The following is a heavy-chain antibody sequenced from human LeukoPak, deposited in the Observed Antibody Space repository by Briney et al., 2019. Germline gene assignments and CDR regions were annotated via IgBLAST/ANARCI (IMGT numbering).Heavy chain of an antibody. CDR1: GFTFSSYS. V-gene: IGHV3-21*01. CDR2: ISSSSSYI. Sequence: GGSLRLSCAASGFTFSSYSMNWVRQAPGKGLEWVSSISSSSSYIYYADSVKGRFTISRDNAKNSLYLQMNSLRAEDTAVYYCARVGTWDAFDIWGRGAMVTVSS. CDR3: ARVGTWDAFDI. J-gene: IGHJ3*02.